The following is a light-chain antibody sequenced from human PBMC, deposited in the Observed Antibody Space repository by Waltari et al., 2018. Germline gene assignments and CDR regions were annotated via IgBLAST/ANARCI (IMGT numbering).Light chain of an antibody. J-gene: IGLJ3*02. Sequence: SALAQPASVSGSPGQSITFSCTGDYTYVSWYQQHPGRAPKLVIYDVTNRPSGVSDRFSGSKSGNTASLTISGLQAEDEAYYYCSSYVGHTLWVFGGGTKLTVL. CDR1: DYTY. CDR2: DVT. V-gene: IGLV2-14*03. CDR3: SSYVGHTLWV.